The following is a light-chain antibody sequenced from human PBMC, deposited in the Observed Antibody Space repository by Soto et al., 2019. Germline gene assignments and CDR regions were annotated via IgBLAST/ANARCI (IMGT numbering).Light chain of an antibody. J-gene: IGLJ3*02. Sequence: QSALTQPASVSGSPGQSITISCTGTSNDIGKYDYVAWYQQYPGMAPKLIIFEVSNRPSGVSDRYSASKSGNTASLTISALQAEDEADYYCMSYTARSTRVFGGGTKVTVL. CDR2: EVS. CDR1: SNDIGKYDY. CDR3: MSYTARSTRV. V-gene: IGLV2-14*01.